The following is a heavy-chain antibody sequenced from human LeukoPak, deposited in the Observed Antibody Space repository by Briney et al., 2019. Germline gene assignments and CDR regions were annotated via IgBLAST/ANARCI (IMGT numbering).Heavy chain of an antibody. CDR1: GFTFSSYG. Sequence: GSLRLSCAASGFTFSSYGLHWVRQAPGKGLEWVAFIRYDGTEKDYADSVKGRLTISRDNSKNTLYLQMNSLRAEDTAVYYCARDRQITMVRGVYTDAFDIWGQGTMVTVSS. V-gene: IGHV3-30*02. CDR3: ARDRQITMVRGVYTDAFDI. J-gene: IGHJ3*02. D-gene: IGHD3-10*01. CDR2: IRYDGTEK.